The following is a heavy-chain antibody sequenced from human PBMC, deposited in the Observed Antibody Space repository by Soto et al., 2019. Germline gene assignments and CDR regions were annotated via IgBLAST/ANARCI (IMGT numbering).Heavy chain of an antibody. CDR3: ASSLLVGYGLEGESD. J-gene: IGHJ4*02. Sequence: QVQLVQSGAEVKKPGASVKVSCKASGYTFTSYGISWVRQAPGQGLEWMGWISAYNGNTNYAQKLQGRVTXTXXXSPXTAYMELRSLRSDDTAVYYCASSLLVGYGLEGESDWGQGTLVTVSS. V-gene: IGHV1-18*01. CDR1: GYTFTSYG. CDR2: ISAYNGNT. D-gene: IGHD5-18*01.